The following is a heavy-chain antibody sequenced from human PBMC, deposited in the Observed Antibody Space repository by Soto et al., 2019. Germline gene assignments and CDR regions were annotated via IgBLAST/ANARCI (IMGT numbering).Heavy chain of an antibody. Sequence: QVQLVESGVGVVRPGRSLRLCCAASGFTFSSYGMHWVRQAPGKGLEWVAVISYDGSKKYYADSVKGRFTISRDNSKNTLYLQMNSLRAEDTAVYYCAKDYGDLRYFDYWGQGTLVTVSS. CDR2: ISYDGSKK. J-gene: IGHJ4*02. CDR1: GFTFSSYG. V-gene: IGHV3-30*18. CDR3: AKDYGDLRYFDY. D-gene: IGHD4-17*01.